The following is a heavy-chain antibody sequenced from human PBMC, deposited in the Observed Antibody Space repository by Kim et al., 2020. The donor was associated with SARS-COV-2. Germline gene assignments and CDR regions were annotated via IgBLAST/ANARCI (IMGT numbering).Heavy chain of an antibody. Sequence: NPSLQSRVTISLDTSQRQFSLKRDSVTAAGAAVYYCARVTRGGTYYFDYWGQGALVTVSS. V-gene: IGHV4-59*01. D-gene: IGHD1-1*01. J-gene: IGHJ4*02. CDR3: ARVTRGGTYYFDY.